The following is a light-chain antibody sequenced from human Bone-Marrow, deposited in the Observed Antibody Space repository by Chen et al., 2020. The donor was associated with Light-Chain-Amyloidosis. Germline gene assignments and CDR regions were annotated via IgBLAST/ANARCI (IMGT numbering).Light chain of an antibody. CDR2: EDD. V-gene: IGLV6-57*01. CDR1: SGSIATNY. J-gene: IGLJ3*02. Sequence: NFMLTQPHSVSESPGKTVIISCTRSSGSIATNYVQWYQQRPGSSPTTVIYEDDQRPSGVPDRFSGSIAWSSNSASLTISGLKTEDEADYCCQSYQGSSQGVFGGGTKLTVL. CDR3: QSYQGSSQGV.